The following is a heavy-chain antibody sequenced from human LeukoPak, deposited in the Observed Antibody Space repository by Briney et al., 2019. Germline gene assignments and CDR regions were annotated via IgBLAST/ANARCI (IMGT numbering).Heavy chain of an antibody. CDR1: GGSVISGGYY. J-gene: IGHJ4*02. CDR2: IYYSGSP. CDR3: ARVPISTTARGYFDY. D-gene: IGHD4-17*01. Sequence: SETLSLTCTVSGGSVISGGYYWSWIWQPPGKGLEWIGYIYYSGSPTYNPSLKSRVTISVDTSKNKFSLKLSSVTAADTAVYYCARVPISTTARGYFDYWGQGTLVTVSS. V-gene: IGHV4-61*08.